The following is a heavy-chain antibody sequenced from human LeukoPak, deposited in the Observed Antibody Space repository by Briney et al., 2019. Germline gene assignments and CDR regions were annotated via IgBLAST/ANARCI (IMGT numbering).Heavy chain of an antibody. D-gene: IGHD6-13*01. CDR2: IYYSGST. CDR3: ATASYSSSWYYYYYYMDV. J-gene: IGHJ6*03. Sequence: SETLSLTCTVSGGSISSYYWSWIRQPPGKGLEWIGYIYYSGSTNYNPSLKSRVTISVDTSKNQFSLKLSSVTAADTAVYYCATASYSSSWYYYYYYMDVWGKGTTVTVSS. V-gene: IGHV4-59*01. CDR1: GGSISSYY.